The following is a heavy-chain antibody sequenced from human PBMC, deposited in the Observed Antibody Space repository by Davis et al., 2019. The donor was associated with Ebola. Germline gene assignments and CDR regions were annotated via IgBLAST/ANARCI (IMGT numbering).Heavy chain of an antibody. Sequence: SETLSLTCAVYGASFSGYYWSWIRQPPGKGLEWIGEINHSGRTNYNPSLKSRVTISVDTSKNPFSLKLSSVTAADTAVYYCARGSKFTFPYDVWSGNFDDWGQGTLVTVSS. V-gene: IGHV4-34*01. J-gene: IGHJ4*02. CDR1: GASFSGYY. D-gene: IGHD3-3*01. CDR3: ARGSKFTFPYDVWSGNFDD. CDR2: INHSGRT.